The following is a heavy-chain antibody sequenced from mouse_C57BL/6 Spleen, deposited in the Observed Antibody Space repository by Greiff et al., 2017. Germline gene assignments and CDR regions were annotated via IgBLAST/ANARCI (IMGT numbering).Heavy chain of an antibody. CDR3: AREGWDY. D-gene: IGHD1-1*02. CDR1: GYTFTDYY. CDR2: IYPGSGNT. J-gene: IGHJ2*01. Sequence: VQLQPSGAELVRPGASVKLSCKASGYTFTDYYINWVKQRPGQGLEWIARIYPGSGNTYYNEKFKGKATLTAEKSSSTAYMQLSSLTSEDSAVYFSAREGWDYWGQGTTLTVSS. V-gene: IGHV1-76*01.